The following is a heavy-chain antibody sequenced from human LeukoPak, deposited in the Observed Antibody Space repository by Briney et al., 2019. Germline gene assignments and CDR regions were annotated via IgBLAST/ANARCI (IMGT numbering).Heavy chain of an antibody. D-gene: IGHD3-22*01. CDR3: ARNVDYYDSSGDQHDDY. CDR2: VNPNSGGT. J-gene: IGHJ4*02. Sequence: ASVKVSCKASGYTFTGYYIHWVRQAPGQGLEWMGWVNPNSGGTNYAQKFQGRVTMTRDTSISTAYMELSRLRSDDTAVYYCARNVDYYDSSGDQHDDYWGQGTLVTVSS. V-gene: IGHV1-2*02. CDR1: GYTFTGYY.